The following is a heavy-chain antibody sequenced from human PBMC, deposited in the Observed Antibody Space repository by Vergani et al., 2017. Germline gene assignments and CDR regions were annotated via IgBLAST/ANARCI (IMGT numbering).Heavy chain of an antibody. CDR1: GFTFSSYE. CDR2: ISSSGSTI. Sequence: EVQLVESGGGLVQPGGSLRLSCAASGFTFSSYEMNWVRQAPGKGLEWVSYISSSGSTIYYADSVKGRFTISRDNAKNSLYLQMNSLRAEDTAVYYCARDGDTDGYSNYGYWYFDLWGRGTLVTVSS. V-gene: IGHV3-48*03. J-gene: IGHJ2*01. D-gene: IGHD4-11*01. CDR3: ARDGDTDGYSNYGYWYFDL.